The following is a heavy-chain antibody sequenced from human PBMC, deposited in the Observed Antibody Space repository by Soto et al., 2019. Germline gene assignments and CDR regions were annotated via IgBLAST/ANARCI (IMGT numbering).Heavy chain of an antibody. CDR3: ARFFRRGTIAAAGTGGWFDP. Sequence: QVQLVQSGAEVKKPRASVKVSCKASGYTFTSYGISWVRQAPGQGLEWMGWISAYNGNTNYAQKLQGRVTMTTDTSTSTAYMELRSLRSDDTAVYYCARFFRRGTIAAAGTGGWFDPWGQGTLVTVSS. CDR1: GYTFTSYG. CDR2: ISAYNGNT. V-gene: IGHV1-18*01. D-gene: IGHD6-13*01. J-gene: IGHJ5*02.